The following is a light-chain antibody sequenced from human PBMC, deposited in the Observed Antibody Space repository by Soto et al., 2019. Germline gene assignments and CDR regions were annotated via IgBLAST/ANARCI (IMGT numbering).Light chain of an antibody. CDR2: RAS. J-gene: IGKJ1*01. CDR3: QHYGSSPRT. Sequence: EIVWTQSPGTLSLSPGERATLSCRASQTIYSNVAWYQQRPGQPPRLLIYRASNRATGIPDRFTGSGSGADFTLTINRLEPADFAVYYCQHYGSSPRTFGQGTKVDIK. CDR1: QTIYSN. V-gene: IGKV3-20*01.